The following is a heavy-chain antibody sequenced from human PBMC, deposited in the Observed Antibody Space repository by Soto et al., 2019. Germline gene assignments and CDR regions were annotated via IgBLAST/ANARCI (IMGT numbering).Heavy chain of an antibody. D-gene: IGHD3-10*01. Sequence: SETLSLTCTVSSGSIRNTNYYWGWIRQPPGKGPEWIGSFYNSGNTFYNPSLKSRVTMSVDPSNTQFSLKLTSVTAADTGVYYCARLQYYYGSGTYSFYGLDVWGQGTTVTVSS. V-gene: IGHV4-39*01. J-gene: IGHJ6*02. CDR2: FYNSGNT. CDR1: SGSIRNTNYY. CDR3: ARLQYYYGSGTYSFYGLDV.